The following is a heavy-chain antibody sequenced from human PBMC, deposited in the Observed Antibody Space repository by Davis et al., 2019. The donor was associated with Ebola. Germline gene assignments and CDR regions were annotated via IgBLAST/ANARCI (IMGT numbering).Heavy chain of an antibody. Sequence: ASVKVSCKASGYTFTSYDINWVRQAPGQGLEWMGWISAYNGNTNYAQKLQGRVTITRDTSASTAYMELSSLRSEDTSVYYCARDRGGDYSFDYWGQGTLVTVSS. D-gene: IGHD3-10*01. V-gene: IGHV1-18*01. CDR1: GYTFTSYD. CDR2: ISAYNGNT. CDR3: ARDRGGDYSFDY. J-gene: IGHJ4*02.